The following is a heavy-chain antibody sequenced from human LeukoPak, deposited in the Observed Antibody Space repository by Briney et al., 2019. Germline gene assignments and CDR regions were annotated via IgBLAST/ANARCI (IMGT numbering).Heavy chain of an antibody. D-gene: IGHD3-3*01. CDR1: GFTFSNAW. V-gene: IGHV3-15*01. J-gene: IGHJ4*02. CDR3: TPHYDFWSGYVV. Sequence: GGSLRHSCAASGFTFSNAWMSWVRQAPGKGLEWVGRIKSKTDGGTTDYAAPVKGRFTISRDDSKNTLYLQMNSLKTEDTAVYYCTPHYDFWSGYVVWGQGTLVTVSS. CDR2: IKSKTDGGTT.